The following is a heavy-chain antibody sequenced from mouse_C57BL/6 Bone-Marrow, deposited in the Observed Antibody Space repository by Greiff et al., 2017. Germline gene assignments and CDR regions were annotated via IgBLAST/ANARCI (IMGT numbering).Heavy chain of an antibody. J-gene: IGHJ4*01. CDR2: IRSKSNNYAT. Sequence: GGGLVQPKGSLKLSCAASGFSFNTYAMNWVRQAPGKGLEWVARIRSKSNNYATYYADSVKDRFTISRDDSESMLYLQMNNLKTEDTAMYYCVRRNNAMDYWGQGTSVTVSS. CDR3: VRRNNAMDY. D-gene: IGHD5-1-1*01. CDR1: GFSFNTYA. V-gene: IGHV10-1*01.